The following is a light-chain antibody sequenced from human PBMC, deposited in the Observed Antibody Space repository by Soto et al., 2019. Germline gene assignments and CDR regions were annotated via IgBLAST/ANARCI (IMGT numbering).Light chain of an antibody. CDR1: SSDIGGYDS. V-gene: IGLV2-14*03. J-gene: IGLJ2*01. CDR3: SSYTSSTHVV. Sequence: QSVLTQPSSVSGSPGQAITISCTGTSSDIGGYDSVSWYQQHPGKAPKLLIYAVSNRHSGVSNHFSGSNSGNTASLTISGLQAEDEADYYCSSYTSSTHVVFGGGTKLTVL. CDR2: AVS.